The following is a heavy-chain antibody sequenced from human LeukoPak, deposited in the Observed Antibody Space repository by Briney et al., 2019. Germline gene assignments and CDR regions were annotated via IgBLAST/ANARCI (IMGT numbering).Heavy chain of an antibody. CDR3: ARDLGIVARSDAFDI. CDR1: GGSISSYY. CDR2: IYYSGST. Sequence: SETLSHTCTVSGGSISSYYWSWIRQPPGKGLEWIGYIYYSGSTNYNPSLKSRVTISVDTSKNQFSLKLSSVTAADTAVYYCARDLGIVARSDAFDIWGQGTMVTVSS. J-gene: IGHJ3*02. D-gene: IGHD3-22*01. V-gene: IGHV4-59*01.